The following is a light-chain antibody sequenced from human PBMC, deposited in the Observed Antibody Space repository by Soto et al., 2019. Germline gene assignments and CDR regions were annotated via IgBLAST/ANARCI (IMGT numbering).Light chain of an antibody. V-gene: IGKV3-20*01. CDR3: QQYHSSVWT. J-gene: IGKJ1*01. Sequence: EIVLTQSPGTLSLSPGEGATLSCRASESVASNYLAWYQQKPGQAPRLLIYGASSRATGIPDRFSGSESGTDFTLTISRLEPEDFAVYYCQQYHSSVWTFGQGTKVDIK. CDR1: ESVASNY. CDR2: GAS.